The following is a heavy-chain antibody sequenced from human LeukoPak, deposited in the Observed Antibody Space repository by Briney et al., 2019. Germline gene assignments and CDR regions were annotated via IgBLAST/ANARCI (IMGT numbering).Heavy chain of an antibody. CDR3: ARGPRMIVVVPAASPKYNWFDP. V-gene: IGHV1-8*03. Sequence: GASVKVSCKASGYTFTSYDINWVRQATGQGLEWMGWMNPNSGNTGYARKFQGRVTITRNTSISTAYMELSSLRSEDTAVYYCARGPRMIVVVPAASPKYNWFDPWGQGTLVTVSS. CDR1: GYTFTSYD. D-gene: IGHD2-2*01. CDR2: MNPNSGNT. J-gene: IGHJ5*02.